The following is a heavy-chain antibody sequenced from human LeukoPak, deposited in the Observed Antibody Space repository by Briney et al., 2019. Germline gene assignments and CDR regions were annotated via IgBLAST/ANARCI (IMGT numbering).Heavy chain of an antibody. D-gene: IGHD3-10*01. CDR1: GDSISTSNSY. CDR2: IYYSGNT. CDR3: ARGGYYGSGNDFRFDP. J-gene: IGHJ5*02. V-gene: IGHV4-39*01. Sequence: SETLSLTCTVSGDSISTSNSYWGWIRQPPGKGLEWIGSIYYSGNTYYNASLKSRVTISVDTSKNQFSLKLTSVTAADTAVYYCARGGYYGSGNDFRFDPWGQGTLVTVPS.